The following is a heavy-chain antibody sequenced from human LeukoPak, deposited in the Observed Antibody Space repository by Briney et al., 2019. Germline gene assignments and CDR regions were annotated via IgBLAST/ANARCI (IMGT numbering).Heavy chain of an antibody. D-gene: IGHD6-13*01. CDR1: GFTFSSYS. Sequence: GGSLRLSCAASGFTFSSYSMNWVRQAPGKGLEWVPSISSRSSSIYYADSVKGRFTISRDNAKNSLYLQMNSLRAEDTAVYYCGGNYYYYAMDVWGQGTTVTVSS. V-gene: IGHV3-21*01. CDR2: ISSRSSSI. J-gene: IGHJ6*02. CDR3: GGNYYYYAMDV.